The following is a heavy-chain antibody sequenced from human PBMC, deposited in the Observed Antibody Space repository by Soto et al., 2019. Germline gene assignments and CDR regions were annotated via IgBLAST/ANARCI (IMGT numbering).Heavy chain of an antibody. V-gene: IGHV3-48*02. CDR3: ARIRKGSSSLDY. J-gene: IGHJ4*02. CDR2: ISTTGSAM. D-gene: IGHD6-13*01. Sequence: GGSLRLSCAASGFTFSTYNMYWVRQAPGRGLEWVSYISTTGSAMYYADSVRGRFTISRDNAKNSLYLQTNSLTDEDTAVYFCARIRKGSSSLDYWGQGTLVTVSS. CDR1: GFTFSTYN.